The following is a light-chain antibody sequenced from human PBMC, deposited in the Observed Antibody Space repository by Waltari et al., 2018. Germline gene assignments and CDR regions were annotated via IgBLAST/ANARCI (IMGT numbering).Light chain of an antibody. CDR1: RGITVGRNS. V-gene: IGLV5-39*01. CDR3: AVWHSSAYGL. Sequence: QPVLTQPTSLSASLGAPARLSCTLSRGITVGRNSIFWYQKKTGSPPRYLLYYYSDSNKHQGSGVPSRFSGSKDASANAWLLLISGLQSEDEADYYCAVWHSSAYGLFGGGTRLTVL. J-gene: IGLJ2*01. CDR2: YYSDSNK.